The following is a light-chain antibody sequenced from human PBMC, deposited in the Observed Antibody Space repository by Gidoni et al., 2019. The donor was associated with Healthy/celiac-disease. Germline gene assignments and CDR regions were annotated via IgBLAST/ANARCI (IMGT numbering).Light chain of an antibody. J-gene: IGKJ1*01. CDR2: GAS. Sequence: EIVLTQSPGTLPLSPGERPTLSCRASQSVSSSYLAWYQQKPGQAPRLLIYGASSRATGIPDRFSGSGSGTDFTLTISRLVPEDFAVYYCQQYGSSPWTFGQXTKVEIK. V-gene: IGKV3-20*01. CDR1: QSVSSSY. CDR3: QQYGSSPWT.